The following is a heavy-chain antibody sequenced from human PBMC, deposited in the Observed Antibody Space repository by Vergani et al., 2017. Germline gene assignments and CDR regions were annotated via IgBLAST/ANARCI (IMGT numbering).Heavy chain of an antibody. Sequence: QVQLQQWGAGLLKPSETLSLTCAVYGGSFSGYYWSWIRQPPGQGLEWIGEINHSGSTDYNPSLKSRVTISVDTYKNQFYLKLSSVTAADTDVYYCARGPPPGSSYNWFDPWGQGTLVTVSS. J-gene: IGHJ5*02. V-gene: IGHV4-34*01. CDR3: ARGPPPGSSYNWFDP. CDR2: INHSGST. D-gene: IGHD3-10*01. CDR1: GGSFSGYY.